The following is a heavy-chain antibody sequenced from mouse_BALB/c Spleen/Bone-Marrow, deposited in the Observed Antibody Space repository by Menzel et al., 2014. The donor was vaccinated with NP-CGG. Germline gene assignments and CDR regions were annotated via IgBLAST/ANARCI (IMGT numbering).Heavy chain of an antibody. D-gene: IGHD1-1*01. CDR2: IDPANGNT. Sequence: VQLQQSGAELAKPGASVKLSCTASGFNIKDTYMHWVKQRPEQGLEWIGRIDPANGNTKYDPKFQGKATITADTSSNTAYLQLSSLTSEDTAVYYCARSGYGSSPFAYWGQGTLVTVSA. CDR1: GFNIKDTY. J-gene: IGHJ3*01. V-gene: IGHV14-3*02. CDR3: ARSGYGSSPFAY.